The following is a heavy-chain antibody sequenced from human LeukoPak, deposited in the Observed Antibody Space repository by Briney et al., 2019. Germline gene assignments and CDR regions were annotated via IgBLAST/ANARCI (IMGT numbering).Heavy chain of an antibody. CDR3: ARGRSGWYYYDSSGYYYYFDY. J-gene: IGHJ4*02. CDR2: INHSGST. V-gene: IGHV4-34*01. CDR1: GGSFSGYY. Sequence: SETLSLTCAVYGGSFSGYYWSWIRQPPGKGLEWIGEINHSGSTNYNPSLKSRVTISVDTSKNQFSLKLSSVTAADTAVYYCARGRSGWYYYDSSGYYYYFDYWGQGTLVTVSS. D-gene: IGHD3-22*01.